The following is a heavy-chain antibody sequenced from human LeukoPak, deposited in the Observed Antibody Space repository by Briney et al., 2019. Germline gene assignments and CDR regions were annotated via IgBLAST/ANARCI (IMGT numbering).Heavy chain of an antibody. CDR1: GFTFSDYY. D-gene: IGHD6-19*01. Sequence: GGSLRLSCAASGFTFSDYYMSWIRQAPGKGLEWVALISYDGSTKYYADSVKGRFTISRDNSKNTLFLQMDSLRAEDTAVYYCARDYSWLVQFDYWGQGTLVTVSS. V-gene: IGHV3-30-3*01. J-gene: IGHJ4*02. CDR3: ARDYSWLVQFDY. CDR2: ISYDGSTK.